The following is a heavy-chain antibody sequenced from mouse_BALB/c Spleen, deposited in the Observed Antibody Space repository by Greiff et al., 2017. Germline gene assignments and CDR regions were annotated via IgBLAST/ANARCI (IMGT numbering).Heavy chain of an antibody. D-gene: IGHD1-2*01. V-gene: IGHV5-12-2*01. CDR2: ISNGGGST. CDR1: GFTFSSYT. J-gene: IGHJ4*01. Sequence: EVQGVESGGGLVQPGGSLKLSCAASGFTFSSYTMSWVRQTPEKRLEWVAYISNGGGSTYYPDTVKGRFTISRDNAKNTLYLQMSSLKSEDTAMYYCARGTTATPYYYAMDYWGQGTSVTVSS. CDR3: ARGTTATPYYYAMDY.